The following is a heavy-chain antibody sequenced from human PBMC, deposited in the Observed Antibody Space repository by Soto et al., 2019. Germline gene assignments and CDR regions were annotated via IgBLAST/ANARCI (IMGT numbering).Heavy chain of an antibody. CDR1: GFTFRSFT. Sequence: EVQLVESGGGLVKPGGSLRLSCAASGFTFRSFTMNWVRQAPGKGLEWVSTSSSNSAYIYYTDALRGRFTISRDNPKNSLHLQMNSLRAEDTAVYYCTRDASRDSSARGWFDPWGPGTLVTGSS. D-gene: IGHD6-13*01. CDR2: SSSNSAYI. CDR3: TRDASRDSSARGWFDP. V-gene: IGHV3-21*02. J-gene: IGHJ5*02.